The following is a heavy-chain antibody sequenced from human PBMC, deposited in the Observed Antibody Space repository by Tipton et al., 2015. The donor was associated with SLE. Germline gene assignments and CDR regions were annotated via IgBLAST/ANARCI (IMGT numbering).Heavy chain of an antibody. CDR3: ARDDRIAAAGTNGMDV. Sequence: SLRLSCAASGFTFSSYSMNWVRQAPGKGLEWVSSISSSSSYIYYADSVKGRFTISRDNAKNSLYLQMNSLRAEDTAVYYCARDDRIAAAGTNGMDVWGQGTTVTVSS. D-gene: IGHD6-13*01. J-gene: IGHJ6*02. V-gene: IGHV3-21*01. CDR2: ISSSSSYI. CDR1: GFTFSSYS.